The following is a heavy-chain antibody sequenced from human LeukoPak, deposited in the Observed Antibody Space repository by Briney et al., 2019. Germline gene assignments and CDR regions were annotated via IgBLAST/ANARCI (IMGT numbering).Heavy chain of an antibody. CDR1: GFTFRDYT. CDR2: IDKSGTFI. CDR3: AKAVAGAFDY. J-gene: IGHJ4*02. Sequence: GGSLRLSCTASGFTFRDYTINWVRQAPGKGLEWVSAIDKSGTFIKYADSVKGRLTISRDNSKNTLYLQMNSLRAEDTGVYYCAKAVAGAFDYWGQGTLVTVSS. D-gene: IGHD6-19*01. V-gene: IGHV3-23*05.